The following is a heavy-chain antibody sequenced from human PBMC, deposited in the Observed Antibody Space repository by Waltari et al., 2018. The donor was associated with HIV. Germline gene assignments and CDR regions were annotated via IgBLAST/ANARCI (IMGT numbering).Heavy chain of an antibody. Sequence: EVHLVESGGGLVQPGRSLRLSCAASGFTFDDYAMNWVRQTPGKGLEWVSGISWNSGSIGYADSVKGRFTISRDNAKNSLFLQMNSLRPEDTAFYYCAKGPTLTSPPTYFNYWGQGTLVTVSS. CDR2: ISWNSGSI. V-gene: IGHV3-9*01. CDR3: AKGPTLTSPPTYFNY. CDR1: GFTFDDYA. D-gene: IGHD2-2*01. J-gene: IGHJ4*02.